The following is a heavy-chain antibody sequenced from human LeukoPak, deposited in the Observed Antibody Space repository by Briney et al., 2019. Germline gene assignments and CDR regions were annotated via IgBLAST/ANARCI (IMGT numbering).Heavy chain of an antibody. CDR3: ARATTVTKVAAWRNWFDP. J-gene: IGHJ5*02. CDR1: GGTFSSYA. V-gene: IGHV1-69*01. D-gene: IGHD4-17*01. CDR2: IIPIFGTA. Sequence: SVKVSCKASGGTFSSYAISWVRQAPGQGLEWMGGIIPIFGTANYAQKFQGGVTITADESTSTAYMELSSLRSEDTAVYYCARATTVTKVAAWRNWFDPWGQGTLVTVSS.